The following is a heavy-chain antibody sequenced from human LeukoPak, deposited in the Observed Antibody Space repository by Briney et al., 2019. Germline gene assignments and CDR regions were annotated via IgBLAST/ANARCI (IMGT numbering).Heavy chain of an antibody. V-gene: IGHV1-2*02. CDR1: GNTFTGNY. J-gene: IGHJ4*02. D-gene: IGHD4-23*01. CDR2: IDPNSGGT. Sequence: ASVKVSCKAYGNTFTGNYMHSVRQAPGHGLEWMGWIDPNSGGTNHAQKFQGRVTMTRDTSISTAYMEVCWLTSDDTAVYYCARSAVGNLAYWGQGTLVTVSS. CDR3: ARSAVGNLAY.